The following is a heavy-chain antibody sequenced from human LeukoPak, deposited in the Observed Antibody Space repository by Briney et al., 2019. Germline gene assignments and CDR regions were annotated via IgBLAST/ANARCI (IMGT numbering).Heavy chain of an antibody. D-gene: IGHD3-22*01. V-gene: IGHV3-73*01. Sequence: GGSLRLSCAASGLTFSGSAMHWVRQASGKGLEWVGRIRSKANSYATAYAASVKGRFTISRDDSKNTAYLQMNSLKTEDTAVYYCTRLRSSNYYDSTPKEFDYWGQGTLVTVSS. CDR3: TRLRSSNYYDSTPKEFDY. CDR2: IRSKANSYAT. CDR1: GLTFSGSA. J-gene: IGHJ4*02.